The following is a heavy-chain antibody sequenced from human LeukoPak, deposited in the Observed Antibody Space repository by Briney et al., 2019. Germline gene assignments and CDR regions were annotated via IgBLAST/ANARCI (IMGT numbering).Heavy chain of an antibody. Sequence: PGRSLRLSCAASGFTFSSYGMHWVGQAPGKGLEWVAVIWYDGSNKYYADSVKGRFTISRDNSKNTLYLQMNSLRAEDTAVYYCAKGGGSYYRPAPTQNWGQGTLVTVSS. CDR2: IWYDGSNK. V-gene: IGHV3-33*06. CDR3: AKGGGSYYRPAPTQN. D-gene: IGHD1-26*01. CDR1: GFTFSSYG. J-gene: IGHJ4*02.